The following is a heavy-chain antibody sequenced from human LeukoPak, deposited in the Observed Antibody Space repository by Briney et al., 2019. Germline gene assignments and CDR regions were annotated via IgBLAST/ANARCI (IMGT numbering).Heavy chain of an antibody. CDR3: AKDLSSAITSALVLDV. V-gene: IGHV3-9*01. Sequence: PGRSLRLSCAASGFTFDDYAMHWVRHAPGKGLEWVSGISWNSGSIGYADSVKGRFTISRDNAKNSLYLQMNSLRAEDTALYYCAKDLSSAITSALVLDVWGQGTTVIVSS. CDR1: GFTFDDYA. CDR2: ISWNSGSI. D-gene: IGHD3-22*01. J-gene: IGHJ6*02.